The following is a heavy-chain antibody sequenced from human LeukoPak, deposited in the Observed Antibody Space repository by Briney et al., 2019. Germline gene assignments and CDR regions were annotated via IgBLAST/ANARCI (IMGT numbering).Heavy chain of an antibody. CDR2: MWHDGSYK. V-gene: IGHV3-33*01. CDR3: ARDRGYYDSSGSLGY. Sequence: GGSLRLSCAASGFIFSSFGMHWVRQAPGKGLEWVAVMWHDGSYKYYVDSVKGRFTISRDNAKNTLYLQMNNLRVEDTAVYYCARDRGYYDSSGSLGYWGQETLVTVSS. CDR1: GFIFSSFG. J-gene: IGHJ4*02. D-gene: IGHD3-22*01.